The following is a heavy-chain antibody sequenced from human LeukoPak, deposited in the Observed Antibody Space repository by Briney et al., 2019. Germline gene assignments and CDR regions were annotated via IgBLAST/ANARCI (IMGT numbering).Heavy chain of an antibody. J-gene: IGHJ5*02. CDR3: ARGLGCSSTSCPPNWFDP. CDR1: GGTFSSYA. Sequence: SVKVSRKASGGTFSSYAISWVRQAPGQGLEWMGGTIPIFGTANYAQKFQGRVTITADESTSTAYMELSSLRSEDTAVYYCARGLGCSSTSCPPNWFDPWGQGTLVTVSS. D-gene: IGHD2-2*01. CDR2: TIPIFGTA. V-gene: IGHV1-69*01.